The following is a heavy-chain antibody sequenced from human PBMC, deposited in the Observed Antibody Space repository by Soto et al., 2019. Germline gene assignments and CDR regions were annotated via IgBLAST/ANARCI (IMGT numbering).Heavy chain of an antibody. CDR1: GFTFSSYA. J-gene: IGHJ6*02. D-gene: IGHD1-26*01. Sequence: PGGSLRLSCAASGFTFSSYAMSWVRQAPGKGLEWVSAISGSGGSTYYAESVKGRFTISRDNSKNTLYLQMNSLRAEDTAVYYCAKDLTPGNLRELYYYYGMDVWGQGTTVTVSS. CDR2: ISGSGGST. CDR3: AKDLTPGNLRELYYYYGMDV. V-gene: IGHV3-23*01.